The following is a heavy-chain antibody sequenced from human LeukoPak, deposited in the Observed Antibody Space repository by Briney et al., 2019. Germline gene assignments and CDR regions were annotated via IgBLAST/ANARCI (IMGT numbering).Heavy chain of an antibody. CDR1: GGSISSGDYY. J-gene: IGHJ3*02. CDR2: IYYSGST. D-gene: IGHD3-10*01. Sequence: SETLSLTCTVSGGSISSGDYYWSWIRQPPGKGLEWIGYIYYSGSTYYNPSLKSRVTISVDTSKNQFSLKLSSVTAADTAVYYCARVPGEYGPQGAFDIWGQGTMVTVSS. CDR3: ARVPGEYGPQGAFDI. V-gene: IGHV4-30-4*01.